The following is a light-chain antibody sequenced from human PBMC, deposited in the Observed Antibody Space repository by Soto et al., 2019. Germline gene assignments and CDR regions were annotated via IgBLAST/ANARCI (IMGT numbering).Light chain of an antibody. J-gene: IGLJ3*02. CDR1: SSNIGTYN. V-gene: IGLV1-44*01. Sequence: QSVLTQPPSASGTPGQRVTISCSGSSSNIGTYNVNWYQQLPGTAPKLLIYANNQRPSGVPDRFSASKSGTSASLAISGLQSEDEADYYCAAWDDSLNGWVFGGGTKLTVL. CDR3: AAWDDSLNGWV. CDR2: ANN.